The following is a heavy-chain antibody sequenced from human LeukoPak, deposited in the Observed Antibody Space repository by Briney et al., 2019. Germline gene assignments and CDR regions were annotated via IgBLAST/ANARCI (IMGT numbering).Heavy chain of an antibody. J-gene: IGHJ4*02. CDR2: INPSGGST. D-gene: IGHD4-23*01. CDR3: ARDQLDYGGQPLFDY. V-gene: IGHV1-46*01. CDR1: GYTFTSYY. Sequence: GASVKVSCKASGYTFTSYYMHWVRQAPGQGLEWMGIINPSGGSTSYAQKFQGRVTMTRDTSTSTVYMELSSLRSEDTAVYYCARDQLDYGGQPLFDYWGQGTLVTVSS.